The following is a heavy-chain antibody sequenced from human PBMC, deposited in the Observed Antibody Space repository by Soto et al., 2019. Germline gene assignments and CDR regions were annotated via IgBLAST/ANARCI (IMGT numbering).Heavy chain of an antibody. D-gene: IGHD1-1*01. Sequence: GGSLRLSCAASGFTFSSYAMSWVRQAPGKGLEWVSAISGSGGSTYYADSVKGRFTISRDNSKNTLYLQMNSLRAEDTAVYYCAKDVSREWERVHAFDIWGQGTMDTVSS. CDR3: AKDVSREWERVHAFDI. CDR2: ISGSGGST. J-gene: IGHJ3*02. V-gene: IGHV3-23*01. CDR1: GFTFSSYA.